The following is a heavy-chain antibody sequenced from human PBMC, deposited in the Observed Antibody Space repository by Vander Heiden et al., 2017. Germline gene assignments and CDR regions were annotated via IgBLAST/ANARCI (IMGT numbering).Heavy chain of an antibody. Sequence: EVQLVESGGGLVQPGRSLRLSCAASGFTFDDYAMHWVRQAPGKGLEWVSGISWNSGSIGYADSVKSRFTISRDNAKNSLYLQMNSLRAEDTALYYCAKDRGGMDVWGQGTTVTVSS. J-gene: IGHJ6*02. V-gene: IGHV3-9*01. CDR1: GFTFDDYA. CDR2: ISWNSGSI. CDR3: AKDRGGMDV.